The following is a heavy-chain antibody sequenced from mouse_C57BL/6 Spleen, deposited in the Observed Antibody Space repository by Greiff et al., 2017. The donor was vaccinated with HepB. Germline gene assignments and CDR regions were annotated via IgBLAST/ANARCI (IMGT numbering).Heavy chain of an antibody. CDR2: IYPRSGNT. J-gene: IGHJ1*03. V-gene: IGHV1-81*01. Sequence: QVQLQQSGAELARPGASVKLSCKASGYTFTSYGISWVKQRTGQGLEWIGEIYPRSGNTYYNEKFKGTATLTADKSSSTAYMELRSLTSEASAVYFCARNAGTGYFDVWGTGTTVTVSS. CDR3: ARNAGTGYFDV. D-gene: IGHD4-1*01. CDR1: GYTFTSYG.